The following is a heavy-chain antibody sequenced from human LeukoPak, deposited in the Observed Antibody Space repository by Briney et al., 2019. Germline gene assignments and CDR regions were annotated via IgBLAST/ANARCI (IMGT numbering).Heavy chain of an antibody. V-gene: IGHV3-11*01. J-gene: IGHJ4*02. CDR2: ISSSGSTI. CDR1: GFTFSDYY. CDR3: ARGAVLRYFDWLLSTPYYFDY. Sequence: GGSLRLSCAASGFTFSDYYMSWIRQAPGKGLEWVSYISSSGSTIYYADSVKGRFTISRDNAKNSLYLQMNSLRAEDTAVYYCARGAVLRYFDWLLSTPYYFDYWGQGTLVTVSS. D-gene: IGHD3-9*01.